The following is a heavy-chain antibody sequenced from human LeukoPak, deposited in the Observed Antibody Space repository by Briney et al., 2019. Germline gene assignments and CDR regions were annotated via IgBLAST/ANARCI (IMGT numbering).Heavy chain of an antibody. CDR3: GRKDGDELDY. D-gene: IGHD1-1*01. CDR1: ISSFSAST. J-gene: IGHJ4*02. CDR2: ISSSSSYI. V-gene: IGHV3-21*01. Sequence: GGSLRLSCAASISSFSASTMIWVRQAPGKGLEWVSSISSSSSYIYYTDSVKGRFTVSRDNANNSLYLQMNSLRAEDTAVYFCGRKDGDELDYWGQGTLVTVSS.